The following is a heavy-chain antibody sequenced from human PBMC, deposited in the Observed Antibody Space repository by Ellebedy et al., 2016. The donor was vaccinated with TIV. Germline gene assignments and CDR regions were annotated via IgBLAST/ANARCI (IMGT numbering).Heavy chain of an antibody. D-gene: IGHD3-22*01. Sequence: SETLSLTXTVSGGSISSGSYYWSRIRQPAGKGLEWIGRIYTSGSTNYNPSLKSRVTMSVDTSKNQFSLKLSSVTAADTAVYYCASTDRRVSSGYYFDYWGQGTLVTVSS. J-gene: IGHJ4*02. CDR2: IYTSGST. V-gene: IGHV4-61*02. CDR1: GGSISSGSYY. CDR3: ASTDRRVSSGYYFDY.